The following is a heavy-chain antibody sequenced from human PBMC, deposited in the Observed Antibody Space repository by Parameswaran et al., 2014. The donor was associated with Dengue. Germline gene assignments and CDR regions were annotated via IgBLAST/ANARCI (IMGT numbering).Heavy chain of an antibody. CDR2: IRSKAYRGTS. Sequence: RWIRQPPGKGLEWVGFIRSKAYRGTSEYAASVKDRFTISRDDSASIAYLQMNSLKTEDTAVYYCTRDRSVAAWNSPYYNDVDVWGQGTTVTVSS. V-gene: IGHV3-49*02. D-gene: IGHD6-6*01. CDR3: TRDRSVAAWNSPYYNDVDV. J-gene: IGHJ6*02.